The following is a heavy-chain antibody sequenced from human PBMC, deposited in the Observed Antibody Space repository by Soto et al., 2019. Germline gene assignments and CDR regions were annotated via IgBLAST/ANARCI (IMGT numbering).Heavy chain of an antibody. CDR2: INSDASHT. J-gene: IGHJ5*02. D-gene: IGHD2-2*01. Sequence: GGSLRLSCAASGFTFSTYWMHWIRQVPGKGLEWVSRINSDASHTYYADSVKGRFTISRDNAKNTLHLEMNSLRAEDTAVYYCVRDGHRTNNRCYGNWFDPSGQGHLVTVS. V-gene: IGHV3-74*01. CDR3: VRDGHRTNNRCYGNWFDP. CDR1: GFTFSTYW.